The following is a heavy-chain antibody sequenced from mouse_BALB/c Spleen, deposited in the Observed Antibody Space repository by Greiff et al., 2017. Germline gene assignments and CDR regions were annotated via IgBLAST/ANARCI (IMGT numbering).Heavy chain of an antibody. CDR2: IWTGGGT. Sequence: VQLVESGPGLVAPSQSLSITCTVSGFSLTSYDISWIRQPPGKGLEWLGVIWTGGGTNYNSAFMSRLSISKDNSKSQVFLKMNSLQTDDTAIYYCVREGTTVSFAYWGQGTLVTVSA. CDR3: VREGTTVSFAY. J-gene: IGHJ3*01. V-gene: IGHV2-9-2*01. D-gene: IGHD1-1*01. CDR1: GFSLTSYD.